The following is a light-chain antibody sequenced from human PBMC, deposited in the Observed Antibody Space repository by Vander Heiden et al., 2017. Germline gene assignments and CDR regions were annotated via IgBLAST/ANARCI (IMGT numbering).Light chain of an antibody. V-gene: IGLV3-21*02. Sequence: SVLTPSPSVSVAPGQPARITSGGDNIGSNSGHWYQQRPGQAPVLVVYDDSGRPSGIPERFSGSNSGNTATLTISRVEAGDEADDYCQVWDNSSDHDGVFGGGTKLTVL. CDR1: NIGSNS. CDR2: DDS. J-gene: IGLJ3*02. CDR3: QVWDNSSDHDGV.